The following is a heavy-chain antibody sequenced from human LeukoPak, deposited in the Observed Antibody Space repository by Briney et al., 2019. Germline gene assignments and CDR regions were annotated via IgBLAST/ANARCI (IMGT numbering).Heavy chain of an antibody. CDR3: ARVVTLFDYYYYMDV. D-gene: IGHD4-23*01. Sequence: SETLSLTCTVSGGSISSYYWSWIRQPPGKGLEWSRYIYYSGSTNYNPSLKSRVTISVDTSKDQFSLKLSSVTAADTAVYYCARVVTLFDYYYYMDVWGKGTTVTVSS. J-gene: IGHJ6*03. V-gene: IGHV4-59*01. CDR2: IYYSGST. CDR1: GGSISSYY.